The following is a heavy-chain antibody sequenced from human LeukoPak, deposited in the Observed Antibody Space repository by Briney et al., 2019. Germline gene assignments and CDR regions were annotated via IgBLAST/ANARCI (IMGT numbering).Heavy chain of an antibody. CDR3: VTYYFDSSGPKKNY. CDR1: GGSISSSNW. Sequence: PSGTLSLTCAVSGGSISSSNWWSWVRQPPGKGLEWIGEINHSGSTNYNPSLKSRVTISVDTSKKQFSLKLSSVTAADTAVYYCVTYYFDSSGPKKNYWGQGTLVTVSS. D-gene: IGHD3-22*01. CDR2: INHSGST. J-gene: IGHJ4*02. V-gene: IGHV4-4*02.